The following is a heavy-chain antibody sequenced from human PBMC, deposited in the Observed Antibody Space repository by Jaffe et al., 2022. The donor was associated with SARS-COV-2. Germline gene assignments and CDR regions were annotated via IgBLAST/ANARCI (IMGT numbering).Heavy chain of an antibody. CDR1: GGSVSSGDYY. CDR3: ARGGEERGHNVRGLFDY. J-gene: IGHJ4*02. D-gene: IGHD3-10*01. Sequence: QVQLQESGPGLVKPSQTLSLTCSVSGGSVSSGDYYWSWIRQPPGKGLEWIGYIYFSETTYYIPSLKSRVTISLDRSKNQFSLKLSSVTAADTAVYYCARGGEERGHNVRGLFDYWGQGTLVTVSS. V-gene: IGHV4-30-4*01. CDR2: IYFSETT.